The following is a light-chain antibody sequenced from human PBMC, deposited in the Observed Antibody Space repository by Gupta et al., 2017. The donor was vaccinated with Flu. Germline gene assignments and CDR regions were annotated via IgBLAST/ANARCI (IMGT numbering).Light chain of an antibody. Sequence: QSSLTPPASVSGSPGPSITIPCTGTSSDVGGGYNYVSWYQPHQGKAPKLLIYGVSKRPAVISNRFSGSRSGNTPSLTSSGLQAEDEADYYCSSYTTTRVFGGGTKLTVL. J-gene: IGLJ3*02. CDR1: SSDVGGGYNY. V-gene: IGLV2-14*03. CDR3: SSYTTTRV. CDR2: GVS.